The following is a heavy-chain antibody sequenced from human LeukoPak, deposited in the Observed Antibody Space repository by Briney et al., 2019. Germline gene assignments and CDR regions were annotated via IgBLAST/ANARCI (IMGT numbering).Heavy chain of an antibody. J-gene: IGHJ6*03. CDR1: GGSISNDY. Sequence: SETLSLTCTVSGGSISNDYWSWIRQPPGKRLEWIGYIYYSGSTNYNPSLKNRVTISVDTSKNQFSLKLSAVTAADTAVYYCARVGSGSYLNYYYYMDVWGKGTTVTVSS. D-gene: IGHD1-26*01. CDR2: IYYSGST. CDR3: ARVGSGSYLNYYYYMDV. V-gene: IGHV4-59*12.